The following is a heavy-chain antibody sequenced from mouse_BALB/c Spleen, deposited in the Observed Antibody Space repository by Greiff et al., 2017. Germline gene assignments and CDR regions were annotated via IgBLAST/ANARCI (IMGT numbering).Heavy chain of an antibody. CDR1: GFTFSSYG. V-gene: IGHV5-6*01. D-gene: IGHD4-1*01. Sequence: EVQRVESGGDLVKPGGSLKLSCAASGFTFSSYGMSWVRQTPDKRLEWVATISSGGSYTYYPDSVKGRFTISRDNAKNTLYLQMSSLKSEDTAMYYCARHKGITGADYWGQGTTLTVSS. CDR3: ARHKGITGADY. CDR2: ISSGGSYT. J-gene: IGHJ2*01.